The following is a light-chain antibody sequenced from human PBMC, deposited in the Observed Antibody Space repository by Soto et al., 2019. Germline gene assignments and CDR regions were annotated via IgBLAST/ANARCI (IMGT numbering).Light chain of an antibody. CDR3: SSYTSSSTEV. CDR1: SSDVGGYNY. CDR2: DVS. Sequence: ALTQPASVSGSPGQSITLSCTGTSSDVGGYNYVSWYQQHPGKAPKLMIYDVSNRPSGVSNRFSGSKSGNTASLTISGLQAEDEADYYCSSYTSSSTEVFGGGTKLTVL. J-gene: IGLJ2*01. V-gene: IGLV2-14*01.